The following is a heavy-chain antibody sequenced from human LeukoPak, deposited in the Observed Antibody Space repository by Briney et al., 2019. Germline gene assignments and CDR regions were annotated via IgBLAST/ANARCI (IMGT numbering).Heavy chain of an antibody. V-gene: IGHV1-2*02. J-gene: IGHJ4*02. CDR3: ARDRIAAAGTLFDY. Sequence: ASVKVSCKASGYTFTGYYMHRVRQAPGQGLEWMGWINPNSGGTNYAQKFQGRVTMTRDTSISTAYMELSRLRSDDTAVYYCARDRIAAAGTLFDYWGQGTLVTVSS. CDR2: INPNSGGT. D-gene: IGHD6-13*01. CDR1: GYTFTGYY.